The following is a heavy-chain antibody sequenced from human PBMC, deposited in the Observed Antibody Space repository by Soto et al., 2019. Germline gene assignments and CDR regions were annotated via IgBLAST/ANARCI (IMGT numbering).Heavy chain of an antibody. J-gene: IGHJ5*02. CDR3: AIQGPASILNTWFDP. D-gene: IGHD2-2*01. CDR1: GGSINTFY. V-gene: IGHV4-4*07. Sequence: SETLSLTCTVSGGSINTFYWSWVRQPAGKGLEWIGRIFSSGSTSFNPSLESRVAMSVDTSKNHFSLNLSSVTAADMAVYSCAIQGPASILNTWFDPWGQGTLVTVSS. CDR2: IFSSGST.